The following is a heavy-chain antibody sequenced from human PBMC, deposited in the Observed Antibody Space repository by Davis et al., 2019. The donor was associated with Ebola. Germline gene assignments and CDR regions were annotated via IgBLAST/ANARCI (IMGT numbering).Heavy chain of an antibody. D-gene: IGHD1-26*01. CDR3: ARKIAGSRPFDY. V-gene: IGHV3-11*01. CDR1: GFTFSDYY. CDR2: ISSSGSTI. J-gene: IGHJ4*02. Sequence: GESLKISCAASGFTFSDYYMSWIRQAPGKGLEWVSYISSSGSTIYYADSVKGRFTISRDNAKNSLYLQMNSLTAEDTAVYYCARKIAGSRPFDYWGQGTLVTVSS.